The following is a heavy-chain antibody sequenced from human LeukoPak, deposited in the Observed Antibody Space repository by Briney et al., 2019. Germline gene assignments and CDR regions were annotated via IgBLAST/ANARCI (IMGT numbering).Heavy chain of an antibody. Sequence: TSETLSLTCTVSGDSISRYYWTWLRQPPGKGLEWIGYIYYSGSTNYNPSLKSRVTISVDRSKNQFSLKLSSVTAADTAMYYCAREEFCNGGGCSFDSWGQGALVTVSS. V-gene: IGHV4-59*12. CDR2: IYYSGST. CDR1: GDSISRYY. D-gene: IGHD2-15*01. J-gene: IGHJ4*02. CDR3: AREEFCNGGGCSFDS.